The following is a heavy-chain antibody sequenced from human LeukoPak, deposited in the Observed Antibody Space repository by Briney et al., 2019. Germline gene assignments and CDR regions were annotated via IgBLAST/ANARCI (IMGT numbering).Heavy chain of an antibody. CDR2: ISGVGDPT. J-gene: IGHJ6*02. V-gene: IGHV3-23*01. D-gene: IGHD2-15*01. CDR1: GFTFASYA. Sequence: PGGSLRLSCAASGFTFASYAMSWVRQAPGKGLECVSTISGVGDPTYYADSVKGRFTISRDNSKNTLYLQMNSLRAEDTAVYYCAKMKVGGPPLTTRTYGMDVWGQGTTVTVSS. CDR3: AKMKVGGPPLTTRTYGMDV.